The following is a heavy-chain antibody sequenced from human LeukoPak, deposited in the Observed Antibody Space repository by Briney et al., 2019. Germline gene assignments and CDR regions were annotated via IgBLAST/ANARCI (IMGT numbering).Heavy chain of an antibody. V-gene: IGHV4-4*07. CDR2: IYTSGST. D-gene: IGHD1-26*01. CDR3: ARDHVWESDAFDI. J-gene: IGHJ3*02. Sequence: PSETLSLTCTVSGGSISSYYWSWIRQPAGKGLEWIGRIYTSGSTNHNPSLKSRVTMSVDTSKNQFSLKLSSVTAADTAVYYCARDHVWESDAFDIRGQGTMVTVSS. CDR1: GGSISSYY.